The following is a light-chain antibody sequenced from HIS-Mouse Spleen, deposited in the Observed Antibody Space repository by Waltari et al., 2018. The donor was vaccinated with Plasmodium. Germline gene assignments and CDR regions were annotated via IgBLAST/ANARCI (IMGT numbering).Light chain of an antibody. Sequence: DIQMTQSPSSLSASVGDRVTITCRASQGISKYLAWFQQKPVKGPKSLIYAASSLQSGVPSKFSGSGSGTDFTLTISSLQPEDFATYYCQQYNSYPITFGQGTRLEIK. V-gene: IGKV1-16*02. CDR2: AAS. CDR1: QGISKY. J-gene: IGKJ5*01. CDR3: QQYNSYPIT.